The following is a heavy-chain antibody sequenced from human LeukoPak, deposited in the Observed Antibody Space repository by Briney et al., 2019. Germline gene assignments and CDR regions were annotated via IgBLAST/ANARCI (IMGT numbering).Heavy chain of an antibody. J-gene: IGHJ5*02. D-gene: IGHD2-15*01. Sequence: ASVKVFCKASGYTFTSYGISWVRQAPGQGLEWMGWISAYNGNTNYAQKLQGRVTMTTDTSTSTAYMELRSLRSDDTAVYYCARQRGWCSGGSCYGWFDPWGQGTLVTVSS. CDR2: ISAYNGNT. V-gene: IGHV1-18*01. CDR3: ARQRGWCSGGSCYGWFDP. CDR1: GYTFTSYG.